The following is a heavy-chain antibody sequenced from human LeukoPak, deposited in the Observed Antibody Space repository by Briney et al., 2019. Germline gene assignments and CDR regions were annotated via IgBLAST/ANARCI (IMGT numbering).Heavy chain of an antibody. CDR3: ARAISGGSCCDY. J-gene: IGHJ4*02. Sequence: SETLSLTCAVYSGSFSGYYWSWIRQPPGKGLEWIGEINHSGSTNYNPSLKSRVTISVDTSKNQFSLKLSSVTAADTAVYHCARAISGGSCCDYWGQGTLVTVSS. CDR2: INHSGST. CDR1: SGSFSGYY. V-gene: IGHV4-34*01. D-gene: IGHD2-15*01.